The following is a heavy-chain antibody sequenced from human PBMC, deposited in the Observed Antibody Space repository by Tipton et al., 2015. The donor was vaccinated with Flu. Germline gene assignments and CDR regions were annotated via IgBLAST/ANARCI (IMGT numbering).Heavy chain of an antibody. D-gene: IGHD6-13*01. CDR2: IYPDDSDT. V-gene: IGHV5-51*01. Sequence: QLVQSGAEVKKPGESLKISCKGSGYSFTSYWIAWVRQMPGKGLEWMGIIYPDDSDTKYSPSFQGQVAISADKSISTAYLQWSSLKASDTAMYYCAKLSAAGTTSNGIFDYWGQGTLVTVSS. CDR3: AKLSAAGTTSNGIFDY. J-gene: IGHJ4*02. CDR1: GYSFTSYW.